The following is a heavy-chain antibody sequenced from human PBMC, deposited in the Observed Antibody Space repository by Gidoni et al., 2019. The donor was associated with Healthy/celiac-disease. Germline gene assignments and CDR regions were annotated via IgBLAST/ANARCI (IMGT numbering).Heavy chain of an antibody. Sequence: EVQLVESGGGLVQPGGSLRLSCAASGFTVSSNYMSWVRQAPGKGLEWVSVIYSGGSTYYADSVKGRFTISRDNSNNTLYLQMNSLRAEDTAVYYCAREHGAYYYGSGGGDAFDIWGQGTMVTVSS. D-gene: IGHD3-10*01. CDR1: GFTVSSNY. J-gene: IGHJ3*02. V-gene: IGHV3-66*02. CDR2: IYSGGST. CDR3: AREHGAYYYGSGGGDAFDI.